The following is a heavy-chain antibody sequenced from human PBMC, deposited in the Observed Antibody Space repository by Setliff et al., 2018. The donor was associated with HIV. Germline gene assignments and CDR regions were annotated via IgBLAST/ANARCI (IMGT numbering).Heavy chain of an antibody. CDR1: GGSFSSFA. CDR3: ARMVRGVMSFDY. D-gene: IGHD3-10*01. CDR2: IIPMFGTT. J-gene: IGHJ4*02. Sequence: SVKVSCKVSGGSFSSFAISWVRQAPGHGLEWMGGIIPMFGTTNYAQKLQGRVTLSADESTSTAYMQLSSLTSEDTAVYYCARMVRGVMSFDYWGQGTLVTVSS. V-gene: IGHV1-69*13.